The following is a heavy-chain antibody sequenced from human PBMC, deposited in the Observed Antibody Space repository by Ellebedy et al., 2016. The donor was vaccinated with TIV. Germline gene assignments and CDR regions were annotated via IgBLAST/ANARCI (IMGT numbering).Heavy chain of an antibody. CDR3: AQTNWGSGGFYGMDV. V-gene: IGHV3-23*01. D-gene: IGHD7-27*01. CDR1: GLTFSNYA. Sequence: GGSLRLSCAASGLTFSNYAMTWVRQAPGKGLEWVSAISGSGTNTHYTDSLRGRFTISRDNSKNTLYLQMDSLRAEDTAVYYCAQTNWGSGGFYGMDVWGQGTTVTVSS. J-gene: IGHJ6*02. CDR2: ISGSGTNT.